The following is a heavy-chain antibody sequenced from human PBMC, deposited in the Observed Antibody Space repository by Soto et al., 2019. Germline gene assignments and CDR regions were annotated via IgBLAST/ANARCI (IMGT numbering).Heavy chain of an antibody. CDR1: GGSISSYY. CDR3: ARHEYSSWDRGFDN. Sequence: SETLSLTCTVSGGSISSYYWSWIRQPPGKGLEWIGYIYYSGSTNYNPSLKSRVTISVDTSKNQFSLKLSSVTAADTAVYYCARHEYSSWDRGFDNWGQGTLATV. D-gene: IGHD6-6*01. V-gene: IGHV4-59*08. CDR2: IYYSGST. J-gene: IGHJ3*02.